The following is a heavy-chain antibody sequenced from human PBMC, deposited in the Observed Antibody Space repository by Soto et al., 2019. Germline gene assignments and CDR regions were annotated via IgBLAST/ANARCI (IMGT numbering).Heavy chain of an antibody. D-gene: IGHD3-10*01. CDR3: ARDREYYGSGSYAAFDI. Sequence: GLEWMGGIIPIFGTANYAQKFQGSVTITADESTSTAYMELSSLRSEDTAVYYCARDREYYGSGSYAAFDIWGQGTMVTVSS. J-gene: IGHJ3*02. V-gene: IGHV1-69*01. CDR2: IIPIFGTA.